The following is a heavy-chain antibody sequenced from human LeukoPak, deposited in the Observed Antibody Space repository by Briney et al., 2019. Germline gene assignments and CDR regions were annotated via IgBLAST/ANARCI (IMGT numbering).Heavy chain of an antibody. V-gene: IGHV3-53*01. D-gene: IGHD5-24*01. CDR1: GFTVSSTY. CDR2: IYRDGTT. CDR3: ASTAKETEMANYYYYGMDV. Sequence: GGSLRLSCAASGFTVSSTYISWVRQAPGKGLEWVSVIYRDGTTPYADSVKGRFTISRDNSKNTVYLQMNSLRAEDTAVYYCASTAKETEMANYYYYGMDVWGQGTTVTVSS. J-gene: IGHJ6*02.